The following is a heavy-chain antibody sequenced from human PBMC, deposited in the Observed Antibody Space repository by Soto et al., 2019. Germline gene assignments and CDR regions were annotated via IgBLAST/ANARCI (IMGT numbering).Heavy chain of an antibody. Sequence: QVQLQESGPGLVKPSGTLSLTCAVSGGSISSSNWWSWVRQPPGKGLEWIGEIYHSGSTNYNPSLTSRXXIXVXXSKTQFSLKLSSVTAAATAVYYCATTEAGNNWFDPWGQGTLVPVSS. CDR1: GGSISSSNW. V-gene: IGHV4-4*02. CDR2: IYHSGST. D-gene: IGHD6-19*01. J-gene: IGHJ5*02. CDR3: ATTEAGNNWFDP.